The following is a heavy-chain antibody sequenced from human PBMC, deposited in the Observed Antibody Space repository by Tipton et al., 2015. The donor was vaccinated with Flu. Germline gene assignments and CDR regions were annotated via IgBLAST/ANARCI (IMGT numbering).Heavy chain of an antibody. D-gene: IGHD4-17*01. J-gene: IGHJ4*02. CDR3: ARGFYGDYNFDY. V-gene: IGHV4-34*01. Sequence: TLSLTCAVYGGSFSGYYWSWIRQPPGKGLEWIGEINHSGSTNYNPSLKSRVTISVDTSKNQFSLKLSSVTAADTAVYYCARGFYGDYNFDYWGQGTLVTVSS. CDR2: INHSGST. CDR1: GGSFSGYY.